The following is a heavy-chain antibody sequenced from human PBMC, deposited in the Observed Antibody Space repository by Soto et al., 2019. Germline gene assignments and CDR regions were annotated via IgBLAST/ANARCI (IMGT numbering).Heavy chain of an antibody. V-gene: IGHV4-39*01. CDR2: IYYSGST. Sequence: PSETLSLTCTVSGGSISSSSYYWGWIRQPPGKGLEWIGSIYYSGSTYYNPSLKSRVTISVDTSKNQFSLKLSSVTAADTAVYYCARQPRILTGYSGHCHYWGQGTLVTVS. CDR3: ARQPRILTGYSGHCHY. D-gene: IGHD3-9*01. J-gene: IGHJ4*02. CDR1: GGSISSSSYY.